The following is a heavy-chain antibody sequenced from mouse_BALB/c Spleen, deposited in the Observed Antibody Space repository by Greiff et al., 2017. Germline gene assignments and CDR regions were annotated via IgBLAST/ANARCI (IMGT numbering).Heavy chain of an antibody. J-gene: IGHJ1*01. CDR1: GFTFSSFG. CDR2: ISSGSSTI. V-gene: IGHV5-17*02. Sequence: EVMLVESGGGLVQPGGSRKLSCAASGFTFSSFGMHWVRQAPEKGLEWVAYISSGSSTIYYADTVKGRFTISRDNPKNTLFLQMTSLRSEDTAMYYCARGYGNYPWYFDVWGAGTTVTVSS. CDR3: ARGYGNYPWYFDV. D-gene: IGHD2-10*02.